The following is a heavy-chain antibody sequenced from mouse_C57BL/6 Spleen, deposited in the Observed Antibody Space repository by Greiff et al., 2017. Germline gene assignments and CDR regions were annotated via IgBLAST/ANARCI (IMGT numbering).Heavy chain of an antibody. CDR2: INPSNGGT. V-gene: IGHV1-53*01. Sequence: QVQLQQPGTELVKPGASVKLSCKASGYTFTSYWMHWVKQRPGQGLEWIGNINPSNGGTNYNEKFKSKATLTVDKSSSTAYMQLSSLTSEDSAVYYCARGRSTTVVAPYAMDYWGQGTSVTVSS. CDR1: GYTFTSYW. CDR3: ARGRSTTVVAPYAMDY. D-gene: IGHD1-1*01. J-gene: IGHJ4*01.